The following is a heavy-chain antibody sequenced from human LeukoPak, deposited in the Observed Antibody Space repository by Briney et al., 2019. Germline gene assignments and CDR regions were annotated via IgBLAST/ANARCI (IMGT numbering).Heavy chain of an antibody. D-gene: IGHD5-12*01. CDR3: GRGWPGYTSPLDY. CDR1: GFTFSHHW. V-gene: IGHV3-7*01. J-gene: IGHJ4*02. Sequence: GGSLRLSCAASGFTFSHHWMNWVRQAPGEGLKWVATINQDGSEKHYVDSVEGRFIISRDNAKNSLFLQMNSLRAEDTAVYYCGRGWPGYTSPLDYWGQGILVAVSS. CDR2: INQDGSEK.